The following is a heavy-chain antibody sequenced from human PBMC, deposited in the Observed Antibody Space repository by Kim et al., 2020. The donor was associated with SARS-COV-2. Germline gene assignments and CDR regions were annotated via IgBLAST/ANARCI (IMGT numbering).Heavy chain of an antibody. CDR1: GGSMNKDNYY. Sequence: SETLSLTCTVSGGSMNKDNYYWAWIRQAPGKGLEWIGSIFHSGSTLYNPSLKSRVSMSVDSSKNQFSLKLTSVTAADTAVYFCAGNEDVRPTAHNYFDPWGQGILVVVSS. CDR3: AGNEDVRPTAHNYFDP. V-gene: IGHV4-39*01. J-gene: IGHJ5*02. CDR2: IFHSGST. D-gene: IGHD2-15*01.